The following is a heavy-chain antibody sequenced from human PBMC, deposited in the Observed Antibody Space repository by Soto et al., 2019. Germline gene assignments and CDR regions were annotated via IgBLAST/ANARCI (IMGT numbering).Heavy chain of an antibody. J-gene: IGHJ4*02. CDR1: NGSINTSFW. D-gene: IGHD4-17*01. CDR3: ARRFSVTTMRGFFDS. CDR2: IYHHGST. Sequence: QVQLQESGPGLVKPSETLSLTCAVSNGSINTSFWWSWVRQSPGKALEWIGEIYHHGSTNYNPSLKRRVTGSIDKSKNQFSLKLYSVTTADTAIYYCARRFSVTTMRGFFDSWGQGSLVTVSS. V-gene: IGHV4-4*02.